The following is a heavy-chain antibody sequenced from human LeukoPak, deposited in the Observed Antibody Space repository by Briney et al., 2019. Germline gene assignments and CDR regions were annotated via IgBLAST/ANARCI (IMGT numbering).Heavy chain of an antibody. J-gene: IGHJ5*02. CDR2: MNPNSGNT. D-gene: IGHD2-15*01. Sequence: GASVKVSCKASGYTFTSYDINWVRQATGQGLEWMGWMNPNSGNTGYAQKFQGRVTITRNTSISTAYMELSSLRSDDTAVYYCARALTGMVAATGAWFDPWGQGTLVTVSS. CDR3: ARALTGMVAATGAWFDP. V-gene: IGHV1-8*03. CDR1: GYTFTSYD.